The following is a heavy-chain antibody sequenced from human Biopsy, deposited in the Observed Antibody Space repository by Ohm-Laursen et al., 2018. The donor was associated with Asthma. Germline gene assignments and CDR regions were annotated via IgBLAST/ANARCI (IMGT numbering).Heavy chain of an antibody. CDR3: VRHQYSSSWSTFDY. CDR1: GGSITSSSYY. CDR2: MYHSGSP. D-gene: IGHD3-22*01. Sequence: SETLSLTCTVSGGSITSSSYYWGWIRQPPGKGMGWIGSMYHSGSPYYHPSLKNRATISVDTSKNQLSLKMSSVTAADTAVYFCVRHQYSSSWSTFDYWGQGALVTVSS. V-gene: IGHV4-39*01. J-gene: IGHJ4*02.